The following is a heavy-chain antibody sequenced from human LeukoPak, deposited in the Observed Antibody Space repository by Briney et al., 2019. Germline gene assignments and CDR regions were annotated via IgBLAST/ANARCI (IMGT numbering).Heavy chain of an antibody. D-gene: IGHD2-2*01. CDR2: FYPGDSDT. Sequence: GGFLKSSCKGFGSSFTSSWIGWVRQIPGKGLGWMGIFYPGDSDTRYSPSFQGQVTISADKSISTAYLQWSSLKASDTAMYYCATPYPREYCSTSTCYFNYWGQGTLVTVSS. J-gene: IGHJ4*02. CDR3: ATPYPREYCSTSTCYFNY. V-gene: IGHV5-51*01. CDR1: GSSFTSSW.